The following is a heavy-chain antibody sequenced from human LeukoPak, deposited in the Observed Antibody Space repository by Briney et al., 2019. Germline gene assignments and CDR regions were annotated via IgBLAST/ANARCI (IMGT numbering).Heavy chain of an antibody. CDR2: IYTSGST. Sequence: PSEILSLTCTVSGGSISSGSYYWSWIRQPAGKGLEWIGRIYTSGSTNYNPSLKSRVTVSVDTSKNQFSLKLSSVTAADTAVYYCAREGGYYYYYYMDVWGKGITVTISS. CDR1: GGSISSGSYY. D-gene: IGHD1-26*01. V-gene: IGHV4-61*02. CDR3: AREGGYYYYYYMDV. J-gene: IGHJ6*03.